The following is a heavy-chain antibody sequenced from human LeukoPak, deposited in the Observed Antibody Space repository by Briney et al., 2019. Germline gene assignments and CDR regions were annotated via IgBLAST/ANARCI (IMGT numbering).Heavy chain of an antibody. V-gene: IGHV3-49*04. J-gene: IGHJ6*02. CDR2: IRSNAYRGTT. Sequence: PGRSLRLSCTTSGFTVGDHAMSWVRQAPGKGLEWVGFIRSNAYRGTTEYAASVKGRFTISRDDSKSVVYLQMNSLKSEDTAVYYCSRGPIQLWVHNGMDVWGQGTTVTVSS. CDR3: SRGPIQLWVHNGMDV. CDR1: GFTVGDHA. D-gene: IGHD5-18*01.